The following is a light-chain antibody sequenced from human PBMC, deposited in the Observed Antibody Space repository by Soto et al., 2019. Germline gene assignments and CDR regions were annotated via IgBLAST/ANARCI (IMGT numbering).Light chain of an antibody. V-gene: IGKV3-11*01. Sequence: EIVLSQSPGTLSLSPGERATLSCRASQSVSSYLAWYQQKAGQAPRLLIYDAFNRATGIPARFSGSGSETDFTLTISSLEPEDFAVYYCHQYNGWPRTFGQGTKVDNK. J-gene: IGKJ1*01. CDR2: DAF. CDR1: QSVSSY. CDR3: HQYNGWPRT.